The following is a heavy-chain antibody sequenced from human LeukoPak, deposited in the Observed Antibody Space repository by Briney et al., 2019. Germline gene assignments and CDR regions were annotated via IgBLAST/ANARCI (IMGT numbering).Heavy chain of an antibody. CDR1: GFTFSNAW. Sequence: PGGSLRLSCAASGFTFSNAWMSWVRQAPGKGLEWVGRIKSKTDGGTTDYAAPVTGRFTISRDDSKNTLYLQMNSLKTEDTAVYYCTTDLARTFSSSWFPMGYWGQGALVTVSS. CDR3: TTDLARTFSSSWFPMGY. V-gene: IGHV3-15*01. D-gene: IGHD6-13*01. J-gene: IGHJ4*02. CDR2: IKSKTDGGTT.